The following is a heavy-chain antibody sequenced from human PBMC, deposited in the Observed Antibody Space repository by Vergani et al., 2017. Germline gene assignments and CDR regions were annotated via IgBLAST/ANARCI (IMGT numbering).Heavy chain of an antibody. J-gene: IGHJ5*02. Sequence: QVQLQESGPGLVKPSETLSLTCTVSGYSISSGYYWGWIRQPPGKGLEWIGSIYHSGSTYYNPSLKSRVTISVDTSKNQFSLKLSSVTAADTAVYYCARLGXINCSGGSCYSGVGAPKLNWFDPWGQGTLVTVSS. D-gene: IGHD2-15*01. CDR3: ARLGXINCSGGSCYSGVGAPKLNWFDP. CDR1: GYSISSGYY. CDR2: IYHSGST. V-gene: IGHV4-38-2*02.